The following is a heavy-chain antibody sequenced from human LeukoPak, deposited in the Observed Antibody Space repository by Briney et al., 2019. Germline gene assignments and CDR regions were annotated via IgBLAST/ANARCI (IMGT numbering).Heavy chain of an antibody. CDR2: IIPIFGTA. J-gene: IGHJ4*02. CDR1: GGTFSSYA. V-gene: IGHV1-69*13. Sequence: ASVKVSCKASGGTFSSYAISWVRQAPGQGLEWMGGIIPIFGTANYAQKFQGRVTITADGSTSTAYMELSSLRSEDTAVYYCARNIITFGGVIVGFDYWGQGTLVTVSS. D-gene: IGHD3-16*02. CDR3: ARNIITFGGVIVGFDY.